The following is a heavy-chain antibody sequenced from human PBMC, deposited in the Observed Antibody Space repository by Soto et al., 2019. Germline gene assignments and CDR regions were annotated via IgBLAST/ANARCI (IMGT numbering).Heavy chain of an antibody. D-gene: IGHD2-15*01. CDR3: ARHGRSAWSPGYFGA. CDR1: GDTFSGHL. J-gene: IGHJ4*02. CDR2: VNPGLDIA. V-gene: IGHV1-69*02. Sequence: QVQLVRSGAEVKKPGTSVRVSCKISGDTFSGHLISWVRQAPGQGLEWMGRVNPGLDIANYAQRFQDRVTITADKSTSTAYMELRSLRSEDTAMYYCARHGRSAWSPGYFGAWGLGTLVTVSS.